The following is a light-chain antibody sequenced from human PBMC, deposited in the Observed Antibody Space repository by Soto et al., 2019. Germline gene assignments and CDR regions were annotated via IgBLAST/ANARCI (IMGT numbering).Light chain of an antibody. V-gene: IGKV3-20*01. Sequence: EIVLTQSPGTLSLSPGERATLSCRASQSVSSSYLAWYQQKPGQAPRLLIDVASSRAPGIPDRFSGSGSGTDFTLTISRLEPEDFAVYYCQQYGSSPPELTFGGGTKVEIK. CDR2: VAS. CDR3: QQYGSSPPELT. J-gene: IGKJ4*01. CDR1: QSVSSSY.